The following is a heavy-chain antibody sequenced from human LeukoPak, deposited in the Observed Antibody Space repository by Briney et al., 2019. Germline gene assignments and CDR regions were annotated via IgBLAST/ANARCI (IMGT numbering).Heavy chain of an antibody. CDR2: IWYGGSNK. D-gene: IGHD5-12*01. J-gene: IGHJ2*01. CDR1: GFIFSDYA. CDR3: AKDQGRGYDSDWYFDL. Sequence: PGGSLRLSCAASGFIFSDYAMNWVRQAPGKGLEWVTVIWYGGSNKYYADSVKGRFTISRDNSKNMLYLQMNSLRAEDTAVYYCAKDQGRGYDSDWYFDLWGRGTLVTVSS. V-gene: IGHV3-30*02.